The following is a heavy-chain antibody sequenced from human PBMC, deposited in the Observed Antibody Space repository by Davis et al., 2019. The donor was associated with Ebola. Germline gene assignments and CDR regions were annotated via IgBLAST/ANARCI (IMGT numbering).Heavy chain of an antibody. J-gene: IGHJ6*02. V-gene: IGHV3-64*01. CDR1: GFTFSSYA. CDR3: ARDISSGWYYYYGMDV. CDR2: ISSNGGST. Sequence: PGGSLRLSCAASGFTFSSYAMHWVRQAPGKGLEYVSAISSNGGSTYYANSVKGRFTISRDNSKNTLYLQMGSLRAEDMAVYYCARDISSGWYYYYGMDVWGQGTTVTVSS. D-gene: IGHD6-19*01.